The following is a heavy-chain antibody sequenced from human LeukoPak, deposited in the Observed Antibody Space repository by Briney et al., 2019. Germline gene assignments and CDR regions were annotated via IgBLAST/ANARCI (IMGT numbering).Heavy chain of an antibody. CDR2: INPNSGGT. V-gene: IGHV1-2*02. CDR1: GYTFTGYY. J-gene: IGHJ4*02. D-gene: IGHD3-9*01. Sequence: ASVKVSCKASGYTFTGYYMHWVRQAPGPGLEWIGWINPNSGGTNYAQKFQGRVTMTRDTSITTAYMEMSRLRSDDTALYYCARSPHILTGENFDYWGQGTLVTVSS. CDR3: ARSPHILTGENFDY.